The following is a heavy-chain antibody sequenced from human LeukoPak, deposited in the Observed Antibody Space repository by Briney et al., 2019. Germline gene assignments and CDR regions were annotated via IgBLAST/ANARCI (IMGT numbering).Heavy chain of an antibody. CDR3: ARLGCSRTSCYADY. D-gene: IGHD2-2*01. CDR2: IYPGDSET. V-gene: IGHV5-51*01. J-gene: IGHJ4*02. Sequence: GESLRISCKGYGYSLTNYWCGWVRQMPGRGLEWMGTIYPGDSETRYSPSFQGQVTISADKSISTAYLQWSSLKASDTAMYYCARLGCSRTSCYADYWGQGTLVTISS. CDR1: GYSLTNYW.